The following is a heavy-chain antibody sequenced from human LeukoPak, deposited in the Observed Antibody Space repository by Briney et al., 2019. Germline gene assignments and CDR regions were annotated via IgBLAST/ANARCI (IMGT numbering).Heavy chain of an antibody. CDR2: ISWNSGSK. CDR1: GFNFDDYA. Sequence: GGSLRLSCAASGFNFDDYAMHWVRHAPGKGLEWVSGISWNSGSKDYADSVKGRFTISRHNARNSLYLQMNSLRPEDTALYYCAKDKRTYDILTGYSKSGGLDSWGQGTLVTVSS. J-gene: IGHJ5*01. CDR3: AKDKRTYDILTGYSKSGGLDS. V-gene: IGHV3-9*01. D-gene: IGHD3-9*01.